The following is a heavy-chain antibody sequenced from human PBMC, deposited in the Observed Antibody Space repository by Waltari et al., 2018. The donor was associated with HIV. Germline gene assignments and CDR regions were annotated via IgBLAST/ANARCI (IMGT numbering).Heavy chain of an antibody. CDR3: TKGTTHDN. Sequence: EVQLVESGGGLVQPGGSLRLSCVVSGFTFNNYWRTWVRQPPGKGLEWVANIKEDGSEKHYVDSAKGRFTISRDNAKNSVFLQMNSLGIEDTAVYYCTKGTTHDNWGQGTLVTVSS. CDR1: GFTFNNYW. J-gene: IGHJ4*02. V-gene: IGHV3-7*01. CDR2: IKEDGSEK. D-gene: IGHD1-1*01.